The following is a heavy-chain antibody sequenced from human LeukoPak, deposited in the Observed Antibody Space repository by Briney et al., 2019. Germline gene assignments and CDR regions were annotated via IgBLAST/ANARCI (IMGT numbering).Heavy chain of an antibody. Sequence: GGSLRLSCAASGFTFSGYAMSWVRQAPGKGLEWVSAISGSGGSTYYADSVKGRFTISRDNSKNTLYLQMNSLRAEDTAVYYCAKDLGGSSWYPYYFDYWGQGTLVTVSS. J-gene: IGHJ4*02. CDR1: GFTFSGYA. D-gene: IGHD6-13*01. CDR3: AKDLGGSSWYPYYFDY. CDR2: ISGSGGST. V-gene: IGHV3-23*01.